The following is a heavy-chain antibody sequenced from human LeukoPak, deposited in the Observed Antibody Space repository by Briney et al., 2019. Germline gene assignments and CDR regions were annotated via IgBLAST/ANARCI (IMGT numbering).Heavy chain of an antibody. D-gene: IGHD3-22*01. J-gene: IGHJ4*02. CDR2: IYPGDSDT. CDR3: ARHYYDSTDYYSYFDY. Sequence: KVSCKASGYTFTSYGISWVRQAPGQGLEWMGIIYPGDSDTRYGPSFQGQVTISADKSISTAYLQWSSLKASDTAIYYCARHYYDSTDYYSYFDYWGQGTLVTVSS. V-gene: IGHV5-51*01. CDR1: GYTFTSYG.